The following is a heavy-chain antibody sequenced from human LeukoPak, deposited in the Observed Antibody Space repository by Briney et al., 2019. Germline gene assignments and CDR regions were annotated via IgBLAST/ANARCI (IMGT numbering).Heavy chain of an antibody. D-gene: IGHD6-19*01. CDR3: ARLVRQWLSNDY. CDR2: IKQDGSEK. Sequence: GGALRLSCAVSGFTISDNYMSWIRPAPREGLEWVANIKQDGSEKYYVDSVKGRFTISRDNAKNSLYLQMNSLRAEDTAVYYCARLVRQWLSNDYWGQGTLVTVSS. V-gene: IGHV3-7*01. CDR1: GFTISDNY. J-gene: IGHJ4*02.